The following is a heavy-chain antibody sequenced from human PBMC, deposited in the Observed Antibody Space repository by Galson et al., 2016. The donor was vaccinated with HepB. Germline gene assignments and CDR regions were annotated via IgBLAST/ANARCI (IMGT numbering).Heavy chain of an antibody. Sequence: SLRLSCAASGFTFSTYAMSWVRQAPGKGLEWVSVISGSAGSTYYADSVKGRFTISRDNSKNMLYMQMNSLRYEDTAVYYCAKAATPVFYYHGMDVWGQGTTVTVSS. V-gene: IGHV3-23*01. CDR3: AKAATPVFYYHGMDV. CDR1: GFTFSTYA. J-gene: IGHJ6*02. CDR2: ISGSAGST.